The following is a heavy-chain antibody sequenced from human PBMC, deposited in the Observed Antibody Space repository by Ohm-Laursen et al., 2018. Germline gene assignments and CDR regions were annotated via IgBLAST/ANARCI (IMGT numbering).Heavy chain of an antibody. V-gene: IGHV3-33*01. J-gene: IGHJ4*02. CDR1: AFAFSSSD. CDR3: ARGGAVTGIDY. Sequence: RSLRLSCSATAFAFSSSDMHWVRQAPGKGLDWVAVIWSDGSKKYYLDSVRGRFTISRDNSKNTLYLQMSSLRGEDTAVYYCARGGAVTGIDYWGQGTLVTVSS. D-gene: IGHD6-19*01. CDR2: IWSDGSKK.